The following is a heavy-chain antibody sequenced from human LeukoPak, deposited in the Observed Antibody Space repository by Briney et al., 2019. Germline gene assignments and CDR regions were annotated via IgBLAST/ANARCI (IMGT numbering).Heavy chain of an antibody. CDR1: GGSISSYY. CDR2: IYTSGST. J-gene: IGHJ4*02. Sequence: SETLSLTCTVSGGSISSYYWSWLRQPAGKGLEWIGRIYTSGSTNYNPSLKSRVTMSVDTSKNQFSLKLSSVTAADTAVYYCARADSDYDSSGYYSRWAYYFDYRGQGTLVTVSS. D-gene: IGHD3-22*01. V-gene: IGHV4-4*07. CDR3: ARADSDYDSSGYYSRWAYYFDY.